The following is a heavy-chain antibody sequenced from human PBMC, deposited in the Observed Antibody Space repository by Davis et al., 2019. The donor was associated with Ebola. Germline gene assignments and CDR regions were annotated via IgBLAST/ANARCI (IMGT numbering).Heavy chain of an antibody. V-gene: IGHV4-61*09. CDR3: ASSRDYYDSSGPTEYFDY. CDR2: IYTSGST. CDR1: GGSISSGSYY. J-gene: IGHJ4*02. D-gene: IGHD3-22*01. Sequence: PSETLSLTCTVSGGSISSGSYYWSWIRQPAGKGLEWIGHIYTSGSTNYNPSLKSRVTISVDTSKNQFSLKLSSVTAADTAVYYCASSRDYYDSSGPTEYFDYWGQGTLVTVSS.